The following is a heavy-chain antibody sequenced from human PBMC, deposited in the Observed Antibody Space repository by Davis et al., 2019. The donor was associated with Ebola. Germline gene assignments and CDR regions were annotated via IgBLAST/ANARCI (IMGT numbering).Heavy chain of an antibody. J-gene: IGHJ4*03. CDR1: GYTFTSYG. Sequence: ASVKVSCKASGYTFTSYGISWVRQAPGQGLEWMGWINPNSGGTNYAQKFQGWVTMTRDTSISTAYMELSRLRSEDTAVYYCARGRRIAVAGTDYWGQGTTVTVSS. V-gene: IGHV1-2*04. CDR3: ARGRRIAVAGTDY. CDR2: INPNSGGT. D-gene: IGHD6-19*01.